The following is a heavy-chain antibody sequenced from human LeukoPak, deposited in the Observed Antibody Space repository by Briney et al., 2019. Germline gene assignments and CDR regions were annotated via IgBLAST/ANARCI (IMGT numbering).Heavy chain of an antibody. CDR2: ISGSGGST. CDR1: GFTFSSYA. CDR3: AKLCESSTSCRFRDY. D-gene: IGHD2-2*01. J-gene: IGHJ4*02. V-gene: IGHV3-23*01. Sequence: GESLRLSCAASGFTFSSYAMSWVRQAPGKGLEWVSAISGSGGSTYYADSVKGRFTISRDNSKNTLYLQMNSLRAEDTAVYYCAKLCESSTSCRFRDYWGQGTLVTVSS.